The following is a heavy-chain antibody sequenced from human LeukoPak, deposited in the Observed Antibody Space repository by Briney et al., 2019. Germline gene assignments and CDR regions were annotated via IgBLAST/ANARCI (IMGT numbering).Heavy chain of an antibody. D-gene: IGHD1-26*01. V-gene: IGHV4-59*08. J-gene: IGHJ3*02. Sequence: SETLSLTCTVAGGSISSYYWSWVRQPPGKGLEWIGHIYYSGNTNYNPSLRSRVTISVDTSKNQFSLKLSSVTAADTAVYYCARGMGATYAFDIWGQGTMVTVSS. CDR3: ARGMGATYAFDI. CDR1: GGSISSYY. CDR2: IYYSGNT.